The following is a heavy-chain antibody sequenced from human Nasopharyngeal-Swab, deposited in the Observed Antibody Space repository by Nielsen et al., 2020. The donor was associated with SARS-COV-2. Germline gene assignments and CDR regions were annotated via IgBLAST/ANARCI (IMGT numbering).Heavy chain of an antibody. D-gene: IGHD3-10*01. J-gene: IGHJ3*02. CDR2: INHSGST. CDR1: GGSLSGSY. Sequence: SETLSLTCAVFGGSLSGSYWSWIRQPPGRGLEWIGEINHSGSTMYIPSPKSRVTISVDTSKNQFSLNLTSVTAADTAMYYCARGPALVIRKTLSSGFDIWGQGTMVTVSS. CDR3: ARGPALVIRKTLSSGFDI. V-gene: IGHV4-34*01.